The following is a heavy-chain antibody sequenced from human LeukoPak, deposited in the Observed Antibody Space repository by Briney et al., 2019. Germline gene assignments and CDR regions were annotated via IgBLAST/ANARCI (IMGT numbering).Heavy chain of an antibody. D-gene: IGHD3-10*01. CDR1: GSTLTELS. Sequence: ASVKVSCKVSGSTLTELSMHWVRQAPGKGLEWVGGFDPEDGETFYAQDFQGRVIMTEDTSTDTAYMELSSLRSEDTAVYYCARWASDILGEFNFDYWGQGTLVTVSS. J-gene: IGHJ4*02. CDR3: ARWASDILGEFNFDY. V-gene: IGHV1-24*01. CDR2: FDPEDGET.